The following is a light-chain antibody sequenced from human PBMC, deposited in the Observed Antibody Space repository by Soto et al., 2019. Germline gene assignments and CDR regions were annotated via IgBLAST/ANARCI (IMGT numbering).Light chain of an antibody. V-gene: IGLV2-23*01. CDR1: SSALGSYRL. CDR3: CSSAPNRTIV. CDR2: EGS. J-gene: IGLJ1*01. Sequence: QSALTQPASVSGSPGQSITISCTGSSSALGSYRLVSWYQHHPGKVPKLIIYEGSKRPSGVSNRFSGSEPGNTASPTISGLQAEDEADYYCCSSAPNRTIVFGTGTKLTVL.